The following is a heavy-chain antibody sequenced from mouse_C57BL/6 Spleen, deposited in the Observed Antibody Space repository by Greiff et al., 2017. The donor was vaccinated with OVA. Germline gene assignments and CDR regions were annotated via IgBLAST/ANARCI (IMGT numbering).Heavy chain of an antibody. CDR2: ISGGGGNT. J-gene: IGHJ4*01. V-gene: IGHV5-9*01. CDR3: ARQDYSNSYYAMDY. CDR1: GFTFSSYT. Sequence: DVKLVESGGGLVKPGGSLKLSCAASGFTFSSYTMSWVRQTPEKRLEWVATISGGGGNTYYPDSVKGRFTISRDNAKNTLYLQMSSLRSEDTALYYCARQDYSNSYYAMDYWGQGTSVTVSS. D-gene: IGHD2-5*01.